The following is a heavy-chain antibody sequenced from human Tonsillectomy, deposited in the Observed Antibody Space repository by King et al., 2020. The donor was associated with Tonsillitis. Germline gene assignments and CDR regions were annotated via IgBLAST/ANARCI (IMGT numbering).Heavy chain of an antibody. J-gene: IGHJ6*01. CDR3: ARDSLQLELQYYYYYSMDV. D-gene: IGHD1-7*01. V-gene: IGHV4-4*07. CDR1: GGSISSYC. CDR2: IYTSGST. Sequence: VQLQESGPGLVKPSETLSLTCTVSGGSISSYCWSWIRQPAGKGLEWIGRIYTSGSTNYNPSLKSRVTMSVETSKNQFSLKVSSVTAADTAVYYRARDSLQLELQYYYYYSMDVWGQGTTVTVSS.